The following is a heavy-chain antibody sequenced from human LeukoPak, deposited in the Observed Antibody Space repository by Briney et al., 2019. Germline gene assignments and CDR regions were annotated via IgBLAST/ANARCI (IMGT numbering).Heavy chain of an antibody. CDR1: GYTFNTYG. CDR3: ARRSVIVVITPTDDAFDI. V-gene: IGHV1-18*01. Sequence: ASVKVSCKASGYTFNTYGITWVRQAPGQGLEWMGWISPYNGHTKYAQKLQDRVTMTTDTSTSTAYMELRSLRSDDTAIYYCARRSVIVVITPTDDAFDIWGQGTMVTVSS. CDR2: ISPYNGHT. D-gene: IGHD3-22*01. J-gene: IGHJ3*02.